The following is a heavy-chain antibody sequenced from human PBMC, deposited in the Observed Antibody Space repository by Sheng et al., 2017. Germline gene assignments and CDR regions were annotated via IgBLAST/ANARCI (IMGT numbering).Heavy chain of an antibody. CDR1: GGSIINDY. CDR3: ARVAAAGVKFDY. CDR2: MYYSGST. J-gene: IGHJ4*02. V-gene: IGHV4-59*12. D-gene: IGHD6-13*01. Sequence: QVQLQESVPGLVKPSETLSLTCTVSGGSIINDYWSWIRQPPGKGLEWIGYMYYSGSTNYNPSLKSRVTISADMSKNQFSLKLSSVTAADTAVYYCARVAAAGVKFDYWGQGTLVTVSS.